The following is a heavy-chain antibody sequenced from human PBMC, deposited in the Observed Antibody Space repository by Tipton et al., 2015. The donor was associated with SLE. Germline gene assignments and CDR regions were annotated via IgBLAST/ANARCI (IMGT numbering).Heavy chain of an antibody. V-gene: IGHV4-61*05. D-gene: IGHD3-10*01. CDR1: GGSISSSSYY. CDR2: IYYSGST. J-gene: IGHJ4*02. CDR3: ARAGGNYGSS. Sequence: TLSLTCTVSGGSISSSSYYWGWIRQPPGKGLEWIGYIYYSGSTNYNPSLKSRVTISVDTSKNQFSLKLSSVTAADTAVYYCARAGGNYGSSWGQGTLVTVSS.